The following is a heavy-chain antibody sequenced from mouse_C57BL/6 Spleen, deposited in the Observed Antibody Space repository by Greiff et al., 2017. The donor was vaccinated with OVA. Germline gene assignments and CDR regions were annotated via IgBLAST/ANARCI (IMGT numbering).Heavy chain of an antibody. V-gene: IGHV1-74*01. Sequence: QVQLQQPGAELVKPGASVKVSCKASGYTFTSYWMHWVKQRPGQGLEWIGRLHPSDSDTNYNQKFKGKATLTVDKSSSTAYMQLSSLTSEDSAVYYCAMGGFDYDYFDYWGQGTTLTVSS. CDR3: AMGGFDYDYFDY. CDR1: GYTFTSYW. J-gene: IGHJ2*01. CDR2: LHPSDSDT. D-gene: IGHD2-4*01.